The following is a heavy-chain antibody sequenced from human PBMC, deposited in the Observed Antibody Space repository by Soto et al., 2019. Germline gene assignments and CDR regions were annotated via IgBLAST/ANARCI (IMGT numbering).Heavy chain of an antibody. CDR2: IYYSGST. V-gene: IGHV4-61*01. CDR1: GGSVSSGSYY. D-gene: IGHD6-6*01. CDR3: ARTPRRGIEARPAYFQH. J-gene: IGHJ1*01. Sequence: SETLSLTCTVSGGSVSSGSYYWSWIRQPPGKGLEWIGYIYYSGSTNYNPSLKSRVTISVDTSKNQFSLKLSSVTAADTAVYYCARTPRRGIEARPAYFQHWGQGTLVTVSS.